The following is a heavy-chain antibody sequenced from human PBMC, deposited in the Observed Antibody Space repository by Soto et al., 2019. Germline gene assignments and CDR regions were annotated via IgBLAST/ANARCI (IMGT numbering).Heavy chain of an antibody. CDR1: GGSISSSNW. J-gene: IGHJ6*02. V-gene: IGHV4-4*02. CDR2: IYHSGST. D-gene: IGHD2-2*02. CDR3: ARDGSLVVVPAAIRDYYYGMDV. Sequence: SETLSLTCAVSGGSISSSNWWSWVRQPPGKGLEWIGEIYHSGSTNYNPSLKSRVTISVDKSKNQFSLKLSSVTAADTAVYYCARDGSLVVVPAAIRDYYYGMDVWGQGTTVTVSS.